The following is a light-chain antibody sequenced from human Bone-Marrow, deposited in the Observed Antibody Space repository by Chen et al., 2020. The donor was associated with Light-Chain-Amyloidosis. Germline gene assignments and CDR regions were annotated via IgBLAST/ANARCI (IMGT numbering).Light chain of an antibody. CDR3: QSADSSGTYEVI. Sequence: SYELPQPPSVSVSPGQPARITFSVDDLPTKYAYWYQQKPGQAPVLVIHRDTERPSGISERFSGSSSGTTATLTISGVQAEDEADYHCQSADSSGTYEVIFGGGTKLTVL. J-gene: IGLJ2*01. CDR1: DLPTKY. V-gene: IGLV3-25*03. CDR2: RDT.